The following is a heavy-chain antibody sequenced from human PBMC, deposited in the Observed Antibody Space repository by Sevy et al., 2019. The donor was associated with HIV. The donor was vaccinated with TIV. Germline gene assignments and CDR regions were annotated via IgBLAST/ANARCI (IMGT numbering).Heavy chain of an antibody. Sequence: GGSLRLSCAASGFTFSSYAMSWVRQAPGKGLEWVSAISGSGGSTYYADSVKGRFTISRDNSKNTLYLQMNSLRAEDTAAYYCAKDGEMYYYDSSGYSGIYFDYWGQGTLVTVSS. CDR2: ISGSGGST. CDR3: AKDGEMYYYDSSGYSGIYFDY. D-gene: IGHD3-22*01. CDR1: GFTFSSYA. V-gene: IGHV3-23*01. J-gene: IGHJ4*02.